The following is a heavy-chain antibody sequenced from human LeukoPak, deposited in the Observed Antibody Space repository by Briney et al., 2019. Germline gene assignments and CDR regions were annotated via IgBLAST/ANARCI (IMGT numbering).Heavy chain of an antibody. V-gene: IGHV3-7*03. D-gene: IGHD4-17*01. CDR2: IKADGSVR. CDR3: ARGEFGDLRYDY. Sequence: GGSLRLSCAASGFTFSTYWMSWVRQAPGEGLEWVANIKADGSVRFYVDSVEGRFTIFRDNAKNSLYLQMNSLRVEDTAMYYCARGEFGDLRYDYWGQGSLVTVSS. J-gene: IGHJ4*02. CDR1: GFTFSTYW.